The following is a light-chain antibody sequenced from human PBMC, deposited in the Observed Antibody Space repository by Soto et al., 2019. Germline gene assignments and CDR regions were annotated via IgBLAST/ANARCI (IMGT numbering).Light chain of an antibody. V-gene: IGLV2-8*01. CDR3: SSYAGTSYV. Sequence: QSALTQPPSASGSPGQSVTISCTGTSSDVGGYNFVSWYQQHAGKVPRLMIYEVNKRPSGVPDRFSGSKSGNTASLTASGLQPEDEADYYCSSYAGTSYVFGTGTKVTVL. CDR1: SSDVGGYNF. CDR2: EVN. J-gene: IGLJ1*01.